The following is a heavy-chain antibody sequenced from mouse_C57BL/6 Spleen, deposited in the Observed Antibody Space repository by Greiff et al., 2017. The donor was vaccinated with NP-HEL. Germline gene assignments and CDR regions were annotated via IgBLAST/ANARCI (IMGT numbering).Heavy chain of an antibody. D-gene: IGHD1-1*01. CDR3: ARSEITTVVANYYAMDY. CDR1: GYTFTSYG. Sequence: QVHVKQSGAELARPGASVKLSCKASGYTFTSYGISWVKQRTGQGLEWIGEIYPRSGNTYYNEKFKGKATLTADKSSSTAYMELRSLTSEDSAVYFCARSEITTVVANYYAMDYWGQGTSVTVSS. V-gene: IGHV1-81*01. CDR2: IYPRSGNT. J-gene: IGHJ4*01.